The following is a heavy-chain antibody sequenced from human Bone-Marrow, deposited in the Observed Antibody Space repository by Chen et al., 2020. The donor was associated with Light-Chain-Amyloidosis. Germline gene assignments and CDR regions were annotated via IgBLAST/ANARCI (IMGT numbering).Heavy chain of an antibody. Sequence: QVQLQQSGPGLVKPSQTLSLTCAISGDSVSSNSAAWNWIRQSPSRGLEWLGRTYYRSKWYKDYAVSVKSRITINPDTSKNQFSLQLNSVTPEDTAVYYCARSRLDIVVVPAAIRDAFDIWGQGTMVTVSS. CDR3: ARSRLDIVVVPAAIRDAFDI. D-gene: IGHD2-2*02. CDR1: GDSVSSNSAA. V-gene: IGHV6-1*01. J-gene: IGHJ3*02. CDR2: TYYRSKWYK.